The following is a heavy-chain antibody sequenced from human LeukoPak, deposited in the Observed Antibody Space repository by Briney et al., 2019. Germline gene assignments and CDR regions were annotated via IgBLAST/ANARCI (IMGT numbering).Heavy chain of an antibody. D-gene: IGHD3-3*01. J-gene: IGHJ6*02. V-gene: IGHV3-23*01. CDR3: AKYDFWSGYTLPYYYYGMDV. CDR1: GFTFSSYA. Sequence: PGGSLRLSCAASGFTFSSYAMTWVRQSPGKGLQWVSTISGSGVTTYYADSVMGRFTISRDSSKNTLYLQMNSLKAEDTAVYYCAKYDFWSGYTLPYYYYGMDVWGQGTTVTVS. CDR2: ISGSGVTT.